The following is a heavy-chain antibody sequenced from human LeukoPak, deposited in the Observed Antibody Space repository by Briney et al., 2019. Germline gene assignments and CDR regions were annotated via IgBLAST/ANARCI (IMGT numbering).Heavy chain of an antibody. CDR1: GGFINTYY. D-gene: IGHD3-10*01. CDR2: IYATGTT. J-gene: IGHJ4*02. V-gene: IGHV4-4*07. Sequence: PSETLSLTCTVSGGFINTYYWSWIRQPAGKGLEWIGHIYATGTTNYNPSLKSRVTMSIDTSKNQFSLNLRSVTAADTAVYFCAKVAKYYYGSETYFFFENWGQGTLVTVSS. CDR3: AKVAKYYYGSETYFFFEN.